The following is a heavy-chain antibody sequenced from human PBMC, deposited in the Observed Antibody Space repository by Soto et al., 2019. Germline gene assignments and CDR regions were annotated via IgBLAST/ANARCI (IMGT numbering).Heavy chain of an antibody. CDR3: AKAISAHSSGWLDY. V-gene: IGHV3-23*01. CDR1: EGKSVGYA. Sequence: GPLRDWWGAVEGKSVGYAGSWVRKDPWKGLEWVSAISGSGGSTYYAASVKGRFTISRDNSKNTLYLQMNSLRAEDTAVYYCAKAISAHSSGWLDYWGQPPLLTVSS. J-gene: IGHJ4*02. D-gene: IGHD6-19*01. CDR2: ISGSGGST.